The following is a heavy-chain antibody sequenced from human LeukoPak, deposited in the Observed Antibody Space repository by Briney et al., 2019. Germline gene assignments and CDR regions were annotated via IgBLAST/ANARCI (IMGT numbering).Heavy chain of an antibody. V-gene: IGHV3-30*14. J-gene: IGHJ3*02. Sequence: GGSLRLSCAASGFTFSSYAMHWVRQAPGKGLEWVAVISYDGSNKYYADSVKGRFTISRDNSKNTLFLQMNSLRAEDTAVYYCARDAKYSSGVDAFDIWGQGTMVTVSS. D-gene: IGHD6-19*01. CDR2: ISYDGSNK. CDR3: ARDAKYSSGVDAFDI. CDR1: GFTFSSYA.